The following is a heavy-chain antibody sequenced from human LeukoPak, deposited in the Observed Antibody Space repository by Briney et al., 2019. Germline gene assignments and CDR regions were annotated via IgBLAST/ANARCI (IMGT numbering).Heavy chain of an antibody. D-gene: IGHD2-21*02. V-gene: IGHV3-30-3*01. CDR2: ISYDGSNK. CDR3: AREPVAYCGGDCYSGYLDY. CDR1: GFTFSSYA. J-gene: IGHJ4*02. Sequence: PGRSLRLSCAASGFTFSSYAMHWVRQAPGKGLEWVAVISYDGSNKYYADSVKGRFTISRDNSKNTLYLQMNSLRAEDTAVYYCAREPVAYCGGDCYSGYLDYWGQGTLVTVSS.